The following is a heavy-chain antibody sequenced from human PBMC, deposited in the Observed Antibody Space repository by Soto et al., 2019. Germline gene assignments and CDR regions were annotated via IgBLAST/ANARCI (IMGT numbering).Heavy chain of an antibody. CDR2: INHSGST. Sequence: QVQLQQWGAGLLKPSETLSLTCAVYGGSFSGYYWSWIRQPPGKGLEWIGEINHSGSTNYNPSLKSRVTISVDTSKNQFSLKLSSMTGADTAVYYCARALCGGDCYLRSARPAFDIWGQGTMVTVSS. J-gene: IGHJ3*02. D-gene: IGHD2-21*01. CDR3: ARALCGGDCYLRSARPAFDI. CDR1: GGSFSGYY. V-gene: IGHV4-34*01.